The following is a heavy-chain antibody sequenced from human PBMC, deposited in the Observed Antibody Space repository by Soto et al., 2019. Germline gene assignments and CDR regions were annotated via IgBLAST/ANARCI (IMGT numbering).Heavy chain of an antibody. D-gene: IGHD3-22*01. CDR1: GFTFSSYA. J-gene: IGHJ4*02. CDR2: ISGSGGST. CDR3: AKVNGGSSGYYAY. Sequence: EVQLLESGGGLVQPGGSLRLSCAASGFTFSSYAMSWVRQAPGKGLEWGSAISGSGGSTYYADSVKGRFTISRDNSKNTLYLQMNSLRAEDTAVYYCAKVNGGSSGYYAYWGQGTLVTVSS. V-gene: IGHV3-23*01.